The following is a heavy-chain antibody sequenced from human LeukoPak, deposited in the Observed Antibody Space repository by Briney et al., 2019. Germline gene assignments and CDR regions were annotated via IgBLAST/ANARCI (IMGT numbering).Heavy chain of an antibody. CDR2: IKQDGSEK. V-gene: IGHV3-7*03. J-gene: IGHJ4*02. CDR3: ARGRSSGWYVSRY. Sequence: GGSLRLSCAASGFTFSSYWMGWVRQAPGKGLEWVANIKQDGSEKYYVDSVKGRFTISRDNAKNSLYLQMNSLRAEDTAVYYCARGRSSGWYVSRYWGQGTLVTVSS. D-gene: IGHD6-19*01. CDR1: GFTFSSYW.